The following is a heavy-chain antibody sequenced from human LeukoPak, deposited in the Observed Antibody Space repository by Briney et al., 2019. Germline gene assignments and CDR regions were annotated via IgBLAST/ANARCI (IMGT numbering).Heavy chain of an antibody. CDR1: GGSISSYY. CDR2: IYYSGST. CDR3: ARGSLKKVVGATTLYDY. V-gene: IGHV4-59*01. Sequence: SETLSLTCTVSGGSISSYYWSWIRQPPGKGLEWIGYIYYSGSTNYNPSLKSRVTISVDTSKNQFSLRLSSVTAADTAVYYCARGSLKKVVGATTLYDYWGQGTLVTVSS. D-gene: IGHD1-26*01. J-gene: IGHJ4*02.